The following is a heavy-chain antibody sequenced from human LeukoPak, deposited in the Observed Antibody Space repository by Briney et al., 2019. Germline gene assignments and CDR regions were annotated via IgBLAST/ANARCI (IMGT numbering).Heavy chain of an antibody. CDR1: GLIFSNYP. V-gene: IGHV3-30-3*01. CDR3: ARNDPGSSED. J-gene: IGHJ4*02. D-gene: IGHD2-2*01. CDR2: ISADGNNE. Sequence: GRSLRLSCAASGLIFSNYPMHWVRQAPGKGLEWVAVISADGNNEHYADSAKGRFTLSRDNAKSTAYLQMNSLRSEDTAVYYCARNDPGSSEDWGQGTLVTVSS.